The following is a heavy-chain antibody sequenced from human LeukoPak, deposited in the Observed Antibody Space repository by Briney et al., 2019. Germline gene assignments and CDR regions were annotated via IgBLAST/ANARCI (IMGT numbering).Heavy chain of an antibody. Sequence: VQPGGSLRLSCAASGFTFSSYAMHWVRQAPGKGLEYVSAISSNGGSTYYANSVKGRFTISRDNSKNTLYLQMGSLIAEDMAVYYCARTLGYYDRYFDYWGQGTLVTVSS. CDR3: ARTLGYYDRYFDY. J-gene: IGHJ4*02. CDR2: ISSNGGST. D-gene: IGHD3-22*01. CDR1: GFTFSSYA. V-gene: IGHV3-64*01.